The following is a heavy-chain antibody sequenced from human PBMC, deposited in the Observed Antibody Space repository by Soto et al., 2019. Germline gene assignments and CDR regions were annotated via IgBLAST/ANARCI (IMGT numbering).Heavy chain of an antibody. CDR2: IYWDDDK. D-gene: IGHD2-21*02. CDR1: GFSLSTSGVG. V-gene: IGHV2-5*02. CDR3: AHSRCGGDCLQSYPSHYYYGMDV. Sequence: QITLKESGPTLVKPTQTLTLTCTFSGFSLSTSGVGVGWIRQPPGKALEWLALIYWDDDKRYSPSLKSRLTITKDTSKNQVVLTMTNMDPVDTATYYCAHSRCGGDCLQSYPSHYYYGMDVWGQGTTVTVSS. J-gene: IGHJ6*02.